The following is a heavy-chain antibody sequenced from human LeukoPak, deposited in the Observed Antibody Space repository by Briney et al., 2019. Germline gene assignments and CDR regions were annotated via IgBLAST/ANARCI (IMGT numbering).Heavy chain of an antibody. CDR1: GGSISSSNW. CDR3: ARDSRPGYYYYMDV. Sequence: SETLSLTCAVSGGSISSSNWWSWVRQPPGEGLEWIGEIYHSGSTNYNPSLKSRVTISVDKSKNQFSLKLSSVTAADTAVYYCARDSRPGYYYYMDVWGKGTTVTISS. V-gene: IGHV4-4*02. CDR2: IYHSGST. J-gene: IGHJ6*03.